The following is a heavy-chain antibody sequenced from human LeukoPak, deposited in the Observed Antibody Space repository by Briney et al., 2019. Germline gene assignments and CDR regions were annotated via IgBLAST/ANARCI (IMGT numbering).Heavy chain of an antibody. CDR2: ISSSGSTI. D-gene: IGHD3-22*01. V-gene: IGHV3-11*01. CDR1: GVTFSDYY. CDR3: ARWAPNYYDSRGYYP. J-gene: IGHJ5*02. Sequence: GGSLRLSCAASGVTFSDYYMSWIRQAPGKGLEWVSYISSSGSTIYYADSVKGRFTISRDNAKNSLYLQMNSLRAEDTAVYYCARWAPNYYDSRGYYPWGQGPLVTVSS.